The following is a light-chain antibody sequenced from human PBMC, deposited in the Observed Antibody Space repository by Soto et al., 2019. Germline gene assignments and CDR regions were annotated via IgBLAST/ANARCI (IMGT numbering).Light chain of an antibody. J-gene: IGKJ5*01. V-gene: IGKV1D-13*01. CDR3: QQFNNYPIT. Sequence: AIQLTQSPSSLSASVGDRVTITCRASQGISSALAWYQQKPGKAPKLLIYDASSLESGVPSRFSGSGSGTDFNLTISSLQPEDFANYYFQQFNNYPITFGQGTRLEIK. CDR1: QGISSA. CDR2: DAS.